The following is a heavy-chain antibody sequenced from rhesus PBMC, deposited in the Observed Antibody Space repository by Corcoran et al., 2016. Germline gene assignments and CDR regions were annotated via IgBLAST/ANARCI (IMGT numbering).Heavy chain of an antibody. V-gene: IGHV3-54*02. Sequence: EVQLVESGGGLVQPGGSLRLSCAASGFTFSSYGMHWVRQAPGKGLEWVAVISYDGSKKYYADSVKERFTISRDNSKNMLYLQMNNLKLEDTAVYYCARSHLDWSNWYFDLWGPGTPITISS. D-gene: IGHD3-3*01. CDR2: ISYDGSKK. CDR3: ARSHLDWSNWYFDL. CDR1: GFTFSSYG. J-gene: IGHJ2*01.